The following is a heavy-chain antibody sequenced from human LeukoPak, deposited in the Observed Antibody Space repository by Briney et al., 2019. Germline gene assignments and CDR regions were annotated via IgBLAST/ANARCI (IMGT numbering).Heavy chain of an antibody. D-gene: IGHD2-15*01. CDR2: IRYDGSNK. Sequence: PGGSLRLSCAASGFTFSSYGMHWVRQAPGKGLEWVAVIRYDGSNKYYADSVKGRFTISRDNSKNTLYLQMNSLRAEDTAVYYCARGTLEHCSGASCYPLDSWGQGTLVTVSS. CDR1: GFTFSSYG. CDR3: ARGTLEHCSGASCYPLDS. V-gene: IGHV3-33*01. J-gene: IGHJ5*01.